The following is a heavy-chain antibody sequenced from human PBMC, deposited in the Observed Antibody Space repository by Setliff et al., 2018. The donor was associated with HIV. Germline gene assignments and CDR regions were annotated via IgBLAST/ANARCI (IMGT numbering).Heavy chain of an antibody. CDR3: ARGSQRKNGLHSYYYYMDI. J-gene: IGHJ6*03. CDR2: IYTSGST. CDR1: GGSISGYY. V-gene: IGHV4-4*07. D-gene: IGHD6-25*01. Sequence: KPSETLSLTCAVSGGSISGYYWNWIRQSAGKGLEWIGRIYTSGSTKYNPSFESRVTLSVDTSKNQVSLKVNYVTAADTALYFCARGSQRKNGLHSYYYYMDIWGKGTTVTVSS.